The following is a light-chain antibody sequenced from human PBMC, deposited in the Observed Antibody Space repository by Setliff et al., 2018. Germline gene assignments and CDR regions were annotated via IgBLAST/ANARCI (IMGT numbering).Light chain of an antibody. CDR1: SSNIGGNF. CDR3: SSFAGNNNLWV. Sequence: QSALAQPPSASGTPGQRVTISCSGGSSNIGGNFVYWYQHLPGTAPKLVIYRNNQRPSGVPDRFSGSKSGTSASLTISGLRSEDEADYYCSSFAGNNNLWVFGGGTKVTVL. J-gene: IGLJ3*02. V-gene: IGLV1-47*01. CDR2: RNN.